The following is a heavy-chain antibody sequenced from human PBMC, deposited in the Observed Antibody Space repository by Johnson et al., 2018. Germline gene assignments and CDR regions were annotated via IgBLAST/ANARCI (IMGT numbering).Heavy chain of an antibody. V-gene: IGHV3-23*04. Sequence: VQLVQSGGGVVQPGRSXRLSCAASGFTFSSYAMSWVRRAPGKGLEWVSGISGSGGSTYYTDSVKGRFTISRDNSKNTMYLQMNSLRAEDTAINYCAIHSAVGRAFDIWGQGTMVTVSS. D-gene: IGHD3-10*01. CDR2: ISGSGGST. CDR3: AIHSAVGRAFDI. J-gene: IGHJ3*02. CDR1: GFTFSSYA.